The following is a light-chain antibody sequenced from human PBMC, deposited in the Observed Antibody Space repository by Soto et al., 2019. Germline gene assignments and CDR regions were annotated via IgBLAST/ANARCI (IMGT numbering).Light chain of an antibody. Sequence: DIEFTETPATWSVTPGETATLSCRASQNVDNFLAWYQQRPGQPPRLLIFDSSNRATGVPVRFSGSGSGTDFTLAISRLQPEDFAVFFFQQYCIPPLTFGPGTKVDIK. J-gene: IGKJ3*01. CDR3: QQYCIPPLT. V-gene: IGKV3-11*01. CDR1: QNVDNF. CDR2: DSS.